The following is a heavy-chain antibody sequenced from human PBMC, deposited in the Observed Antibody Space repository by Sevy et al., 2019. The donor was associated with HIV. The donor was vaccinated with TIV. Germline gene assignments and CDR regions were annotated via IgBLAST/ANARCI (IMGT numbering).Heavy chain of an antibody. V-gene: IGHV3-30*04. CDR1: TFTFGHYA. CDR2: ISYEGSNE. CDR3: ARDWGTPPTAILYYFDF. D-gene: IGHD3-16*01. Sequence: SLRLSCAASTFTFGHYAMHWVRQAPGKGLQWVAGISYEGSNEYYTDSVKGRFTISRDNSKNTLNLEMNNLRVEDTALYYCARDWGTPPTAILYYFDFWGQGIPVTVSS. J-gene: IGHJ4*02.